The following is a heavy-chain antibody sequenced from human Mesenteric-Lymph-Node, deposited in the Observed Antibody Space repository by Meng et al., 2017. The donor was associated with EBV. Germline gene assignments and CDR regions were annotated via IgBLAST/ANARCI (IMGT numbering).Heavy chain of an antibody. CDR2: IDHSGSN. CDR3: ARRPSRGGATDY. Sequence: QVRVRQWGAGCLKLSGTLSLPGAVYGGSFNDYPWTWIRQPPGKGLEWIGEIDHSGSNNYNPSLKSRVTMAVDTSRNQFSLRLTSVTAADTAVYYCARRPSRGGATDYWGQGTLVTVSS. V-gene: IGHV4-34*01. CDR1: GGSFNDYP. D-gene: IGHD3-16*01. J-gene: IGHJ4*02.